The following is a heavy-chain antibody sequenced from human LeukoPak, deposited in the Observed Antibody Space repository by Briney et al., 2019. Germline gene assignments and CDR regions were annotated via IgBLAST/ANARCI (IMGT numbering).Heavy chain of an antibody. J-gene: IGHJ4*02. CDR2: INPNSGGT. Sequence: ASVKVSCKASGYTFTGYYMHWVRQAPGQGLEWMGWINPNSGGTNYAQKFQVRGTMTRDTSISTAYMELSRLRSDDTDVYYCARSAESSSWVEFDYWGQGTLVTVSS. D-gene: IGHD6-13*01. CDR3: ARSAESSSWVEFDY. V-gene: IGHV1-2*02. CDR1: GYTFTGYY.